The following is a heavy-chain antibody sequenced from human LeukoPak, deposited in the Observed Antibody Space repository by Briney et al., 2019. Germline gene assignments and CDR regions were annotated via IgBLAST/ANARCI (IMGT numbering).Heavy chain of an antibody. D-gene: IGHD4/OR15-4a*01. J-gene: IGHJ4*02. CDR2: IYTSGST. V-gene: IGHV4-4*07. CDR3: AKEVLGYFDF. Sequence: SETLSLTCTVSGGSISSYYWSWIRQPAGKGLGWIGRIYTSGSTNYNPSLKSRVTMSVDTSKNQFSLKLSSVTAADTALYYCAKEVLGYFDFWGQGTQVTVSS. CDR1: GGSISSYY.